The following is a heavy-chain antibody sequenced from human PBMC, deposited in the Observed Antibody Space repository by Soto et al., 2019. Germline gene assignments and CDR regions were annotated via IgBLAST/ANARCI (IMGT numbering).Heavy chain of an antibody. CDR2: TWYDGINK. D-gene: IGHD1-1*01. V-gene: IGHV3-33*01. CDR1: GFTFSNYG. CDR3: ATELNDMEAFDI. J-gene: IGHJ3*02. Sequence: QVQLVESGGGVVQPGGSLRLSCVASGFTFSNYGMHWVRQTPGKGLEWVAMTWYDGINKYYADSVKDRFTISRDNSKNTLYLKMNSLRAEDSVVYYCATELNDMEAFDIWGQGTMVTVAS.